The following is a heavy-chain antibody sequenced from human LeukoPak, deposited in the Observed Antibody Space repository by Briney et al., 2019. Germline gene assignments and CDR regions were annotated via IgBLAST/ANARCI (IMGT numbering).Heavy chain of an antibody. CDR2: IYYSGNT. Sequence: SETLSLTCTISGGSISSGSYYWGWIRQPPGKGLEWIGSIYYSGNTYHNPSLKSRVTIFVDTSKNQFSLKLSSVTAADTAVYYCARQIVGATFWFDSWGRGTLVTVSS. D-gene: IGHD1-26*01. J-gene: IGHJ5*01. CDR3: ARQIVGATFWFDS. V-gene: IGHV4-39*01. CDR1: GGSISSGSYY.